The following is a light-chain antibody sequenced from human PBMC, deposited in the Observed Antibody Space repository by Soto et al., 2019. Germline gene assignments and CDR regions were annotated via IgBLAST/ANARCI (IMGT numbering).Light chain of an antibody. CDR1: QSVSSR. CDR2: GAS. V-gene: IGKV3-20*01. CDR3: QQYGGSPIT. J-gene: IGKJ5*01. Sequence: EIVLAQSPGTLSLAPGERATLSCRASQSVSSRLAWYQQKPGQAPRLLISGASSRATGIPDRFSGSGSATDFTLTISRLEPEDFALYYCQQYGGSPITIAQGTRLEI.